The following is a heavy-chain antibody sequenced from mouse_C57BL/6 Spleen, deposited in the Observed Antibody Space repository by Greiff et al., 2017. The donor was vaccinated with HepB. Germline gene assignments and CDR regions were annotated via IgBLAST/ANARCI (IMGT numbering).Heavy chain of an antibody. CDR3: ARGGITTVDYFDY. D-gene: IGHD1-1*01. CDR2: INPSTGGT. J-gene: IGHJ2*01. Sequence: VHVKQSGPELVKPGASVKISCKASGYSFTGYYMNWVKQSPEKSLEWIGEINPSTGGTTYNQKFKAKATLTVDKSSSTAYMQLKSLTSEDSAVYYCARGGITTVDYFDYWGQGTTLTVSS. CDR1: GYSFTGYY. V-gene: IGHV1-42*01.